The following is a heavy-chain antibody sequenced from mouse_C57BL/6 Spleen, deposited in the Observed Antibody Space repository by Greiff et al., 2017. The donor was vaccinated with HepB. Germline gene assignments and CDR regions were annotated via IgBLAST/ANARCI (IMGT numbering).Heavy chain of an antibody. Sequence: QVQLKQPGAELVKPGASVKLSCKASGYTFTSYWMHWVKQRPGQGLEWIGMIHPNSGSTNYNEKFKSKATLTVDKSSSTAYMQLSSLTSEDSAVYYCASGDYDAMDYWGQGTSVTVSS. CDR1: GYTFTSYW. V-gene: IGHV1-64*01. CDR2: IHPNSGST. J-gene: IGHJ4*01. CDR3: ASGDYDAMDY.